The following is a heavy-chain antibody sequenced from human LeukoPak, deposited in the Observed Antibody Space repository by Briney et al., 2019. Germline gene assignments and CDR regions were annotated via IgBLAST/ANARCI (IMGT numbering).Heavy chain of an antibody. CDR3: ARVKASSTSWTFDQ. Sequence: WETLSLTCTASGGSINSYYWSWIRQSGGKGLEWIGRIYSSGSTVYNSSLNSRHTMSIDTSKNQFSLTLKSVTATDTAVYYCARVKASSTSWTFDQWGQGALVPVSS. CDR2: IYSSGST. J-gene: IGHJ4*02. CDR1: GGSINSYY. V-gene: IGHV4-4*07. D-gene: IGHD2-2*01.